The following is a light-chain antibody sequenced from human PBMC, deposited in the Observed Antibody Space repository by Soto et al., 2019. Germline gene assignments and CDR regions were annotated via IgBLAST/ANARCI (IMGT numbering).Light chain of an antibody. V-gene: IGKV1-9*01. CDR1: QSISSY. CDR2: AAP. Sequence: DVGMSQSQSSLSASLGDRVTIACRASQSISSYLNWYQHKPGKAPKLLIYAAPTLQSGAPSRFSGSGSGTEFALTISSLQPEDSATYYCQQLKSYPLTFGGGTKVAIK. J-gene: IGKJ4*01. CDR3: QQLKSYPLT.